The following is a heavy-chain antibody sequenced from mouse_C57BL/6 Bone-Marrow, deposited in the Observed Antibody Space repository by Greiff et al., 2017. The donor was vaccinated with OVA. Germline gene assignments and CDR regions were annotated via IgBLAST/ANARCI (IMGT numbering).Heavy chain of an antibody. J-gene: IGHJ3*01. D-gene: IGHD1-1*01. CDR1: GYTFTSYW. CDR2: IDPSDSYT. V-gene: IGHV1-50*01. Sequence: QVQLQQPGAELVKPGASVKLSCKASGYTFTSYWMQWVKQRPGQGLEWIGEIDPSDSYTNYNQKFKGKATLTVDTSSSTAYMQLSSLTSEDSAVYYCAREAYYGSSAAWFAYWGQGTLVTVSA. CDR3: AREAYYGSSAAWFAY.